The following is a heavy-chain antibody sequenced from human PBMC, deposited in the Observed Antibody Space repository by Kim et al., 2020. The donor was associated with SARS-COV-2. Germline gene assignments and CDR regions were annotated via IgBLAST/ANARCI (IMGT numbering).Heavy chain of an antibody. D-gene: IGHD6-19*01. V-gene: IGHV3-30*01. CDR3: ARVGSGWYGNLDY. Sequence: YADTVKGRFTISGDKSTNTLYLQMNSLRAEDTAVYYCARVGSGWYGNLDYCGQGTLVTVSS. J-gene: IGHJ4*02.